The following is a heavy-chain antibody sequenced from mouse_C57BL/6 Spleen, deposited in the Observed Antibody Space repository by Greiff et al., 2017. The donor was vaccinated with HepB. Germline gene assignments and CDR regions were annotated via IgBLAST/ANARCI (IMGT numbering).Heavy chain of an antibody. D-gene: IGHD2-1*01. CDR2: INPNNGGT. V-gene: IGHV1-18*01. Sequence: EVQRVESGPELVKPGASVKIPCKASGYTFTDYNMDWVKQSHGKSLEWIGDINPNNGGTIYNQKFKGKATLTVDKSSSTAYMQLRSLTSEDTTVYYCARGVIMDYWGQGTSVTVST. J-gene: IGHJ4*01. CDR1: GYTFTDYN. CDR3: ARGVIMDY.